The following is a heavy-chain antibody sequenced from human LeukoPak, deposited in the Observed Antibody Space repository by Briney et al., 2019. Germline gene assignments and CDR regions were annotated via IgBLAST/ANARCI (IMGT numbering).Heavy chain of an antibody. Sequence: SQTLSLTCAISGDSVSSSSSAWHWIRQSPSRGLEWLGRTYYRSKWINDYAVSVKSRLTIHPDTSKNQFSLQLNSVTPEDTAVYYCARGSQQLAAFDYWGQGTLVTVSS. CDR3: ARGSQQLAAFDY. CDR1: GDSVSSSSSA. CDR2: TYYRSKWIN. J-gene: IGHJ4*02. V-gene: IGHV6-1*01. D-gene: IGHD6-13*01.